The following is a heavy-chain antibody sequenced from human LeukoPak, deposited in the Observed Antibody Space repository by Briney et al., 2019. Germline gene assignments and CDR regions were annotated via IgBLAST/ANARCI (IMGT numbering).Heavy chain of an antibody. CDR1: GGTFSSYA. Sequence: SVKVSCKASGGTFSSYAISWVRQAPGQGLEWMGRITPIFGTANYAQKFQGRVTITTDESTSTAYMELSSLRSEDTAVYYCARGIDYYDSSGEYYFDYWGQGTLVTVSS. D-gene: IGHD3-22*01. CDR2: ITPIFGTA. V-gene: IGHV1-69*05. CDR3: ARGIDYYDSSGEYYFDY. J-gene: IGHJ4*02.